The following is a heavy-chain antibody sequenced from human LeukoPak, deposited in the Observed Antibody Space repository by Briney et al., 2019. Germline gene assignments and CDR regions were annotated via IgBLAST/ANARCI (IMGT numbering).Heavy chain of an antibody. CDR2: IYYSGYT. J-gene: IGHJ4*02. CDR1: GGSISSYY. D-gene: IGHD2-15*01. V-gene: IGHV4-59*08. Sequence: PSETLSLTCTVSGGSISSYYWTWIRQPPGKGLEWIGYIYYSGYTNYNPSLKSRVTISVDTSKNQFSLKVSSMTAADTAVYYCARLGYCSGGACLPDYWGQGTLVTVSS. CDR3: ARLGYCSGGACLPDY.